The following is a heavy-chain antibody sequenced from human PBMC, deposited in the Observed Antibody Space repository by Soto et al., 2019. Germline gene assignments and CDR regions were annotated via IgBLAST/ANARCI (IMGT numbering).Heavy chain of an antibody. D-gene: IGHD2-2*01. CDR3: ARGSRIYCSSTSCYSHYSGMDV. V-gene: IGHV4-34*01. J-gene: IGHJ6*02. Sequence: QVQLQQWGAGLLKPSETLSLTCAVYGGSFSGYYWSWIRQPPGKGLEWIGEINHSGSTNYNPSLKSLVPISVDTSKNQFSLKLSSVTAADTAVYYCARGSRIYCSSTSCYSHYSGMDVWGQGTTVTVSS. CDR1: GGSFSGYY. CDR2: INHSGST.